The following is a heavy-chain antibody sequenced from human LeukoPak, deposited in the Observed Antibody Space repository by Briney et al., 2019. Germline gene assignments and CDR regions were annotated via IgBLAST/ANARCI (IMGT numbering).Heavy chain of an antibody. CDR3: ARDASDGESEEYYFDY. CDR2: IKQDGSEK. CDR1: GFTVSSNY. D-gene: IGHD3-10*01. Sequence: PGGSLRLSCAASGFTVSSNYMSWVRQAPGKGLEWVANIKQDGSEKYYVDSVKGRFTISRDNAKNSLYLQMNSLRAEDTAVYYCARDASDGESEEYYFDYWGQGTLVTVSS. J-gene: IGHJ4*02. V-gene: IGHV3-7*05.